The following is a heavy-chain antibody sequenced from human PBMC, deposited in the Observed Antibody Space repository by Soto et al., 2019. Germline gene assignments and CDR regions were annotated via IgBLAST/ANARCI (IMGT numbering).Heavy chain of an antibody. Sequence: GASVKVSCKASGGTFSSYAISWVRQAPGQGLEWMGGIIPIFGTANYAQKFQGRVTITADESTSTAYMELSSLRSEDTAVYYCAAAPVAGTPVDYWGQGTLVTSPQ. CDR2: IIPIFGTA. CDR3: AAAPVAGTPVDY. CDR1: GGTFSSYA. D-gene: IGHD6-19*01. J-gene: IGHJ4*02. V-gene: IGHV1-69*13.